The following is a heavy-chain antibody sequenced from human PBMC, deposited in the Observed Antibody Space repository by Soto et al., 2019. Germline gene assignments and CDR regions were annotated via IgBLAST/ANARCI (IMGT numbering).Heavy chain of an antibody. V-gene: IGHV3-15*02. CDR1: GFILGTAG. CDR3: VAGSPFEY. Sequence: DVQLEESGGAWVRPGGPWDLPWEGSGFILGTAGLGWVPKAPGKGLEWVGRVKRKSDGETTDYAAPVTGRFTISRDDSKPTVYLQMNSLKIEDTGIYYCVAGSPFEYWGQGTLVTVSS. D-gene: IGHD1-26*01. CDR2: VKRKSDGETT. J-gene: IGHJ4*02.